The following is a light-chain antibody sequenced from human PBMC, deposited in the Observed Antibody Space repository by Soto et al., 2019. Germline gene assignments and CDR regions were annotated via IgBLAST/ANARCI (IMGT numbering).Light chain of an antibody. CDR3: QVWDSSSDHVV. CDR2: DES. Sequence: SYELTQPPSVSVAPGQTARITCGGNNIGSKSVHWYLQKPGQAPVLVVYDESDRPSGIPERFSGSNSGNTATLTISRVEAGDEADYYCQVWDSSSDHVVFGGGTKLTVL. V-gene: IGLV3-21*02. CDR1: NIGSKS. J-gene: IGLJ2*01.